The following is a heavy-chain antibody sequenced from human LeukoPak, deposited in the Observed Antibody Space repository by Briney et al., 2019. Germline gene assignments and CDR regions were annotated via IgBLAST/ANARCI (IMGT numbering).Heavy chain of an antibody. CDR1: GFAFNTQA. D-gene: IGHD3-9*01. V-gene: IGHV3-30*15. J-gene: IGHJ4*02. CDR3: ARDRGKLRYLDL. Sequence: GRSLRLSCVASGFAFNTQAMLWVRQAPGKGLEWLAVMSLDGSSIYYADSVRGRFTISRDNSKNTLFLQMSSLRVEDTAVYYCARDRGKLRYLDLWGQGTLLTVSS. CDR2: MSLDGSSI.